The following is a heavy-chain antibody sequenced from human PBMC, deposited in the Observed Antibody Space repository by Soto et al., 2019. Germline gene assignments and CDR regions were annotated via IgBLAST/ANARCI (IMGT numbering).Heavy chain of an antibody. V-gene: IGHV1-46*01. CDR3: AKAGVRGNCSVSDV. J-gene: IGHJ6*01. Sequence: GQGLEWMGIINPSGGSTSYAQKFQGRVTMTRDTSTSTVYMELSSLRSEDTAVYYCAKAGVRGNCSVSDVLVQGST. CDR2: INPSGGST. D-gene: IGHD2-15*01.